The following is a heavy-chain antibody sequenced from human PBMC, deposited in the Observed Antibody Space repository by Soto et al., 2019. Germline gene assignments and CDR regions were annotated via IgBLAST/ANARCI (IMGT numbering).Heavy chain of an antibody. V-gene: IGHV1-18*04. J-gene: IGHJ6*02. D-gene: IGHD3-22*01. CDR1: GYTFTSYG. CDR3: ARDLRITMIVVVINYYYGMDV. Sequence: ASVKVSCKASGYTFTSYGISWVRQAPGQGLEWMGWISAYNGNTNYAQKLQGGVTMTTDTSTSTAYMELRSLRSDDTAVYYCARDLRITMIVVVINYYYGMDVWGQGTTVTVSS. CDR2: ISAYNGNT.